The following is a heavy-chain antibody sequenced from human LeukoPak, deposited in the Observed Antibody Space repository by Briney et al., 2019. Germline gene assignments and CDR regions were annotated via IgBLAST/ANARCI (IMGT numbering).Heavy chain of an antibody. J-gene: IGHJ4*02. CDR2: INPNSGGA. Sequence: ASVKVSWKASGYTFSGYYLHWVRQAPGQGPEWVGRINPNSGGADYAQKFQRRVTLTRDTSISTTYMELNSLTSDDTAVYYCARAGPVAGYDYWGQGTLVTVSS. CDR3: ARAGPVAGYDY. D-gene: IGHD6-19*01. V-gene: IGHV1-2*06. CDR1: GYTFSGYY.